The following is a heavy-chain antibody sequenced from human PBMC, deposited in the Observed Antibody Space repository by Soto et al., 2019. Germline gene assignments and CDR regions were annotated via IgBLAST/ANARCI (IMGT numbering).Heavy chain of an antibody. CDR2: IYYSGST. V-gene: IGHV4-59*01. D-gene: IGHD2-2*01. CDR1: GGSISSYY. Sequence: SETLSLTCTVSGGSISSYYWSWIRQPPGKGLEWIGYIYYSGSTNYNPSLKSRVTISVDTSKNQFSLKLSFVTAADTAVYYCARVRGYCSSTSCPRGGYYYYYMDVWGKGTTVTVSS. J-gene: IGHJ6*03. CDR3: ARVRGYCSSTSCPRGGYYYYYMDV.